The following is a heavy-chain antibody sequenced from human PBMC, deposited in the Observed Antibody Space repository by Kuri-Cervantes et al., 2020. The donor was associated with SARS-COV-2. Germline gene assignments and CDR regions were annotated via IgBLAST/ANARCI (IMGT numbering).Heavy chain of an antibody. CDR1: GGSISSYY. J-gene: IGHJ4*02. Sequence: SETLSLTCTVSGGSISSYYWSWIRQPPGKGLEWIGEINHSGSTNYNPSLKSRVTVSVDTSKNQFSLKLSSVTAADTAVYYCARGSAAAPTSTVTPGDYWGQGTLVTVSS. CDR3: ARGSAAAPTSTVTPGDY. V-gene: IGHV4-34*01. D-gene: IGHD6-13*01. CDR2: INHSGST.